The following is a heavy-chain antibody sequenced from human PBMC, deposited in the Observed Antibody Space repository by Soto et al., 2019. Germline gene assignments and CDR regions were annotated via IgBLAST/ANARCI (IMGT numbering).Heavy chain of an antibody. D-gene: IGHD3-9*01. Sequence: EVQLVESGGGLVNPGGSLRLSCAASGFTFSSYSMNWVRQAPGKGLEWVSSINEDSSYIYYAHSLRGRFTISRDNAKDSLYLQMNYLRAEDTAVYYCVRDFGRYFRSGYMDVWGDGATVTVSS. V-gene: IGHV3-21*02. CDR3: VRDFGRYFRSGYMDV. CDR1: GFTFSSYS. J-gene: IGHJ6*03. CDR2: INEDSSYI.